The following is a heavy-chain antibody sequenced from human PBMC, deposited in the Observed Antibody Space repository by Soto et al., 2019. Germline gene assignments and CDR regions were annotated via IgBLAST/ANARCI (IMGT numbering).Heavy chain of an antibody. J-gene: IGHJ5*02. CDR1: GYSFTSYW. D-gene: IGHD6-13*01. CDR2: IYPGDSDT. CDR3: ARAGYSSSWRTGWFDP. Sequence: GESLKISGKGSGYSFTSYWIGWVRQMPGKGLEWMGIIYPGDSDTRYSPSFQGQVTISADKSISTAYLQWSSLKASDTAMYYCARAGYSSSWRTGWFDPWGQGTLVTVSS. V-gene: IGHV5-51*01.